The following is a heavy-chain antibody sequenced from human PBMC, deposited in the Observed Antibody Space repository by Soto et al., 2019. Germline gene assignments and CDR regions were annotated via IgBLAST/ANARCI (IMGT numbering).Heavy chain of an antibody. CDR2: IYYSGST. J-gene: IGHJ5*02. V-gene: IGHV4-31*03. CDR1: GGSISSGGYY. Sequence: SETLSLTCTVSGGSISSGGYYWSWIRQHPGKGLEWIGYIYYSGSTYYNPSLKSRVTISVDTSKNQFSLKLCSVTAADTAVYYCARDIAAAGTLGSYNWFDPWGQGTLVTVSS. D-gene: IGHD6-13*01. CDR3: ARDIAAAGTLGSYNWFDP.